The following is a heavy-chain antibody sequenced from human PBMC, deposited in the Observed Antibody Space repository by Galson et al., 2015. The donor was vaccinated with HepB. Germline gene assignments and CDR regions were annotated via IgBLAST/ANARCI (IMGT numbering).Heavy chain of an antibody. Sequence: SLRLSCAASGFTFSSYAMTWVRQAPGKGLEWVADLCSHADNEYYADSVKGRFTISSDNSENTVYLQMHSLRVEDTAVYYCARTFYFDYWGQGTLVTVSS. J-gene: IGHJ4*02. CDR2: LCSHADNE. CDR1: GFTFSSYA. CDR3: ARTFYFDY. V-gene: IGHV3-30*04. D-gene: IGHD3-16*01.